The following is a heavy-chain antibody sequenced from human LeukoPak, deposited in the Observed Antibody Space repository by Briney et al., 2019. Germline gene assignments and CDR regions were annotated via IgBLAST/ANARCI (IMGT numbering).Heavy chain of an antibody. V-gene: IGHV3-11*01. Sequence: GGSLRLSCAASGFTFSDYYMSWIRQAPGKGLEWVSYISSSGSTIYYADSVKGRFTISRDNAKNSLYLQMNSLRAEDTAVYYCAKRAYYGSLGEIDYWGQGTLVTVSS. J-gene: IGHJ4*02. CDR1: GFTFSDYY. CDR2: ISSSGSTI. CDR3: AKRAYYGSLGEIDY. D-gene: IGHD3-10*01.